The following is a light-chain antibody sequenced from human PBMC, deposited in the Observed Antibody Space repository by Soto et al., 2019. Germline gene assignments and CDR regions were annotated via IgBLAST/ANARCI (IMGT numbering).Light chain of an antibody. CDR3: QQYNNWPPLYT. Sequence: IVMTQSPATLSVSPGERATLSCRASQSVNNNLAWYQQKPGQAPRLLIYGASSRATGIPARFSGSGSGTVCTLTITSLQSEDFAVYFCQQYNNWPPLYTFGQGTKLEIK. V-gene: IGKV3-15*01. CDR1: QSVNNN. J-gene: IGKJ2*01. CDR2: GAS.